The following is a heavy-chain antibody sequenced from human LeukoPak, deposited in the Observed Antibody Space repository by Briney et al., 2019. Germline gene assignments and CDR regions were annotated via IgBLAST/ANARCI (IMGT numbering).Heavy chain of an antibody. V-gene: IGHV4-59*01. Sequence: SETLSLTCAVYGGSFSSYYWSWIRQPPGKGLEWIGYIYYSGSTNYNPSLKSRVTISVDTSKNQFSLKLSSVTAADTAVYYCARSPRITWSYMDVWGKGTTVTISS. D-gene: IGHD3-10*01. CDR3: ARSPRITWSYMDV. CDR1: GGSFSSYY. J-gene: IGHJ6*03. CDR2: IYYSGST.